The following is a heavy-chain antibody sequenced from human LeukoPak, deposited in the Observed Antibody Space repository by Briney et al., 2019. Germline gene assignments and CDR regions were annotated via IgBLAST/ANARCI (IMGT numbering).Heavy chain of an antibody. J-gene: IGHJ4*02. CDR1: GGSISSYY. CDR2: IYYSGST. D-gene: IGHD4-11*01. CDR3: ARETTVFAFDY. V-gene: IGHV4-59*01. Sequence: ASETLSLTCTVSGGSISSYYWRWIRQPPGKGLEWIGYIYYSGSTNYNPSLKSRVTISVDTSKNQFSLKLSSVTAADTAVYYCARETTVFAFDYWGQGTLVTVSS.